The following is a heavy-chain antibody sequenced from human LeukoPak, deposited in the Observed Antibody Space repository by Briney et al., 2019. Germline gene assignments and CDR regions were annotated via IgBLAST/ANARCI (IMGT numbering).Heavy chain of an antibody. CDR2: INWDGSST. D-gene: IGHD4-11*01. CDR1: GFNFDDYG. Sequence: GGSLRLSCAASGFNFDDYGMSWVRQGPGKGLEWVSGINWDGSSTGYADSVKGRFTISGDNAKNSLYLQMNSLGVEDTALYYCARVDYSNLFDYWGQGTLVTVSS. CDR3: ARVDYSNLFDY. J-gene: IGHJ4*02. V-gene: IGHV3-20*04.